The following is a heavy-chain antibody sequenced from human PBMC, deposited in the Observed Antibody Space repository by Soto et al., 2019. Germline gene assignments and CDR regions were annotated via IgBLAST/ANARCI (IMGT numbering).Heavy chain of an antibody. V-gene: IGHV4-39*01. CDR2: IYYSGST. Sequence: SETLSLTCTVSGGSISSSSYYWGWIRQPPGKGLEWIGSIYYSGSTYYNPSLKSRVTISVDTSKNQFSLKLSSVTAADTAVYYCARRIDYGDPRNYFDYWGQGTLVTVSS. CDR3: ARRIDYGDPRNYFDY. D-gene: IGHD4-17*01. J-gene: IGHJ4*02. CDR1: GGSISSSSYY.